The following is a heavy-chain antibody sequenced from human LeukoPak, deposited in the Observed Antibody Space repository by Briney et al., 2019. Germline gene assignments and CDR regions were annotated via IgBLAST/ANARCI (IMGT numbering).Heavy chain of an antibody. Sequence: GESLRLSCAASGFTFSDLGMHWVRQAPGKGLEWVSAISGSGGSTYYADSVKGRFTISRDNSKNTLYLQMNSLRAEDTAVYYCAKDSSGYDPRFDYWGQGTLVTVSS. D-gene: IGHD5-12*01. V-gene: IGHV3-23*01. CDR2: ISGSGGST. CDR1: GFTFSDLG. CDR3: AKDSSGYDPRFDY. J-gene: IGHJ4*02.